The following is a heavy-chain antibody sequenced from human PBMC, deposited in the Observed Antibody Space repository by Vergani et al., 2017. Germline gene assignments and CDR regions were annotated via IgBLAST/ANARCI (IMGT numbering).Heavy chain of an antibody. CDR2: IKNNGDST. D-gene: IGHD5-24*01. J-gene: IGHJ4*02. CDR3: GRGNDNYN. Sequence: EVQLLQSEGAVVQPGGSLRLSCVASGFTFSSHAMSWVRQGHGQGLEWVSRIKNNGDSTNYAESVKGRFTISRDNSKNTLYLQMNSLRVEETAVYYWGRGNDNYNWCQGTLVTVSS. CDR1: GFTFSSHA. V-gene: IGHV3-23*01.